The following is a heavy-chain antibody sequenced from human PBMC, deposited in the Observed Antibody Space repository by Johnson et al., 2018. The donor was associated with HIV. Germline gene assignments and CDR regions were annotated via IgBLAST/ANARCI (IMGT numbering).Heavy chain of an antibody. Sequence: VQLVESGGGLVQPGRSLRLSCAVSGFSFSSNYMSWVRQAPGKGLEWVSVIYSGGSTYYADSVKGRFTISRDHSKNTLYLQMSSLRTEDTAVYYCARDPRRQSGDSSSWAYDAFDIWGQGTMVTVSS. CDR2: IYSGGST. CDR3: ARDPRRQSGDSSSWAYDAFDI. CDR1: GFSFSSNY. D-gene: IGHD6-13*01. J-gene: IGHJ3*02. V-gene: IGHV3-66*02.